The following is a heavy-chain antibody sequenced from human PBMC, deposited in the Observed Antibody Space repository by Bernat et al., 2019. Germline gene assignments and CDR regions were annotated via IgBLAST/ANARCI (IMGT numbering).Heavy chain of an antibody. CDR2: IIPIFGTT. CDR1: GGTFSSYA. Sequence: QVQLVQSGAEVKKPGSSVKVSCKASGGTFSSYAISWVRQAPGQGLEWMGGIIPIFGTTNYAQRFQGRVTITADKSTSTASMELSRLRSEDTAVYYCARSILVRGVIWWNWFDPWGQGTLVTVSS. J-gene: IGHJ5*02. V-gene: IGHV1-69*06. CDR3: ARSILVRGVIWWNWFDP. D-gene: IGHD3-10*01.